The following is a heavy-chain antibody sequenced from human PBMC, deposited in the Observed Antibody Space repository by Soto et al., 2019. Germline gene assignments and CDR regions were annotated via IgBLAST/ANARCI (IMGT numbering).Heavy chain of an antibody. J-gene: IGHJ4*02. D-gene: IGHD2-21*01. Sequence: EVQLVESGGGLVQPGVSLRLSCAASGFTFSSNWMHWVRRVPGRGLVWVARINTDGSATNYVDSVKGRFTVSRDNAKNTLYRQMNSLRVADTEVYDCARDCEGFWGQGTLVTVSA. CDR3: ARDCEGF. CDR1: GFTFSSNW. V-gene: IGHV3-74*01. CDR2: INTDGSAT.